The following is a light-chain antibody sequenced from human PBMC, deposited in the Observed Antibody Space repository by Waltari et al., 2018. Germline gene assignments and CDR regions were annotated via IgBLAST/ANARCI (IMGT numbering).Light chain of an antibody. V-gene: IGLV2-14*03. J-gene: IGLJ2*01. Sequence: QSALTQPASVSGSPGQSITISCTGTSSDIGRYNYVSWYQPHPGKALKLIIYDVNNRPSGISDRFSGSKSANTASLTISGLQAEDEADYYCSSHATTSVIFGGGTKLTVL. CDR3: SSHATTSVI. CDR1: SSDIGRYNY. CDR2: DVN.